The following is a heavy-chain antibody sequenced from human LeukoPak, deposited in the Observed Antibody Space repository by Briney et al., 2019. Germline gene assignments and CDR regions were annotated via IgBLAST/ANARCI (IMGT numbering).Heavy chain of an antibody. CDR2: MYYSGSN. Sequence: SETLSLTCTVSGGSIRSYYWNWIRQPPGKGLEWIGYMYYSGSNNYNPSLKSRVTISVDTSKNQFSLKLSSVTAADTAVYYCARAELTFEGVIPTYFDYWGQGTLVTVSS. J-gene: IGHJ4*02. CDR1: GGSIRSYY. CDR3: ARAELTFEGVIPTYFDY. V-gene: IGHV4-59*08. D-gene: IGHD3-16*02.